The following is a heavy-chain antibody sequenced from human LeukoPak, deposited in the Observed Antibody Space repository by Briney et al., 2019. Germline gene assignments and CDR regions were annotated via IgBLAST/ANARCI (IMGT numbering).Heavy chain of an antibody. J-gene: IGHJ4*02. CDR1: GGSIRSGGYY. Sequence: SETLSLTCTVSGGSIRSGGYYWSWIRQHPGKGLERIGYIYYSGSTYYNPSLKSRVTISVDTSKNQFSLKLNSVTAADTAVYYCASGIAAAGSRVFGYWGQGTLVTVSS. CDR2: IYYSGST. CDR3: ASGIAAAGSRVFGY. V-gene: IGHV4-31*03. D-gene: IGHD6-13*01.